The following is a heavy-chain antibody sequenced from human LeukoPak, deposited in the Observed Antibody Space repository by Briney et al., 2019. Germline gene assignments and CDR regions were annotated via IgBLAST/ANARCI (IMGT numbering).Heavy chain of an antibody. CDR2: IYTSGST. D-gene: IGHD1-26*01. CDR3: ARENSGSYREFDY. Sequence: SETLSLTCTVSGGSISSYYWSWIRQPAGKGLEWIGRIYTSGSTSYNASLKSRVSMSVDTSKNQFSLKLSSVTAADTAVFYCARENSGSYREFDYWGQATLVTVSS. CDR1: GGSISSYY. J-gene: IGHJ4*02. V-gene: IGHV4-4*07.